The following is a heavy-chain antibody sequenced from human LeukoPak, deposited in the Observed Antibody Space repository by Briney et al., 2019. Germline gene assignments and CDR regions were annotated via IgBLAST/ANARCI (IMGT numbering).Heavy chain of an antibody. CDR1: GYSFTSYW. V-gene: IGHV5-51*01. CDR3: ARHRDSGYGRWRHYYYYMDV. CDR2: IYPGDSDT. Sequence: GESLKISCKGSGYSFTSYWIGWVRQMPGKGLEWMGIIYPGDSDTRYSPSFQGQVTISADKSISTAYLQWSSLKASDTAMYYCARHRDSGYGRWRHYYYYMDVWGKGTTVTVSS. J-gene: IGHJ6*03. D-gene: IGHD5-12*01.